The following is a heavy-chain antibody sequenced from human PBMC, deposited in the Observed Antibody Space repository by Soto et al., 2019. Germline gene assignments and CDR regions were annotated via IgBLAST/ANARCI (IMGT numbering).Heavy chain of an antibody. V-gene: IGHV3-23*01. CDR2: ISASGRTT. CDR1: GFTFSSDA. D-gene: IGHD3-10*01. J-gene: IGHJ4*02. CDR3: AKGENDYYGSGTYFDY. Sequence: EVQLLESGGGLVKPGGSLRLSCAASGFTFSSDAMSWVRQAPGKGLEWVSGISASGRTTYYADSVKGRFIIPRDNSNNTLFLQMNRLRAEDTAIYYCAKGENDYYGSGTYFDYWGQGTLVRVSS.